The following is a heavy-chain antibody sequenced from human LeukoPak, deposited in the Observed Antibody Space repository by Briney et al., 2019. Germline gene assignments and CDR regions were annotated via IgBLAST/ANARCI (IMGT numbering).Heavy chain of an antibody. CDR3: ARAVRYSSFYFDY. J-gene: IGHJ4*02. D-gene: IGHD6-13*01. CDR1: GGSISSGGYY. Sequence: PSETLSLTCTVSGGSISSGGYYWSWIRQPPGKGLKWIGYIYHSGSTYYNPSLKSRVTISVDRSKNQFSLKLSSVTAADTAVYYCARAVRYSSFYFDYWGQGTLVTVSS. CDR2: IYHSGST. V-gene: IGHV4-30-2*01.